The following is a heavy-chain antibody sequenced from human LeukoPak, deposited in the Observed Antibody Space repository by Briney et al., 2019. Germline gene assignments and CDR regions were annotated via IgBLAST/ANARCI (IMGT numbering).Heavy chain of an antibody. J-gene: IGHJ4*02. D-gene: IGHD4-17*01. CDR2: ISSSSSTI. V-gene: IGHV3-48*01. Sequence: PGGSLRLSCAASGFTFSSYSMNWVRRAPGKGLEWVSYISSSSSTIYYADSVKGRFTISRDNAKNSLYLQMNSLRAEDTAVYYCAPNSPGTVYGFLDYWGQGTLVTVSS. CDR3: APNSPGTVYGFLDY. CDR1: GFTFSSYS.